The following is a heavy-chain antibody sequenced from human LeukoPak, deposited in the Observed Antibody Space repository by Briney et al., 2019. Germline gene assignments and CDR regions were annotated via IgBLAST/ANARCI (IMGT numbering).Heavy chain of an antibody. CDR1: GFTFSSYA. CDR3: ARDLIIGATTPNYFDY. Sequence: PGGSLRLSCEASGFTFSSYAMHWVRQAPGKGLEWVSSISSSSSYIYYADSVKGRFTISRDNAKNSLYLQMNSLRAEDTAVYYCARDLIIGATTPNYFDYWGQGTLVTVSS. V-gene: IGHV3-21*01. CDR2: ISSSSSYI. D-gene: IGHD5-12*01. J-gene: IGHJ4*02.